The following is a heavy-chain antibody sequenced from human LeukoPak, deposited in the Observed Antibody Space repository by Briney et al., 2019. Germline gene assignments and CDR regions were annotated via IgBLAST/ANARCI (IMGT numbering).Heavy chain of an antibody. J-gene: IGHJ1*01. D-gene: IGHD2-2*01. CDR3: ATATQPRGYFLH. V-gene: IGHV1-18*01. Sequence: VASVKVSCKASGYTFTTYSLAWVRQAPEQSLEWMGWISVNNGGTNYAQSFQDRVTLTRDTSTNTAYLELRSLRSDDTAIIYCATATQPRGYFLHWGQGTLVTVSS. CDR2: ISVNNGGT. CDR1: GYTFTTYS.